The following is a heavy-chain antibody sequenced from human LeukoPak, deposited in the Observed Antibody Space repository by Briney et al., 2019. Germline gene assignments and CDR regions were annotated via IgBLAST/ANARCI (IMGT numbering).Heavy chain of an antibody. D-gene: IGHD3-10*01. Sequence: PSETLSLTCTVSGGSINYYYWMWIRQPPGKGLEWIGYIYYSGSTNYNPSLKSRVTISVDTSKNQFSLKLSSVTAADTAVYYCARDRDYYYGMDVWGQGTTVTVSS. V-gene: IGHV4-59*01. CDR2: IYYSGST. J-gene: IGHJ6*02. CDR1: GGSINYYY. CDR3: ARDRDYYYGMDV.